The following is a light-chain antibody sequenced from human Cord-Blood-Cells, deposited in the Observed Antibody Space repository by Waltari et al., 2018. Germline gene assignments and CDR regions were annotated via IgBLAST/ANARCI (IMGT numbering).Light chain of an antibody. Sequence: DIQMTQSPSSLSASVGDRVTITCRASQGISNYLAWYQQKPGKVPKLLIYAASTLQSGVPARFSGSGSWTDFTLTISSLQPEDVATYDCQKYNSAPRTFGQGTKVEIK. V-gene: IGKV1-27*01. CDR3: QKYNSAPRT. CDR1: QGISNY. CDR2: AAS. J-gene: IGKJ1*01.